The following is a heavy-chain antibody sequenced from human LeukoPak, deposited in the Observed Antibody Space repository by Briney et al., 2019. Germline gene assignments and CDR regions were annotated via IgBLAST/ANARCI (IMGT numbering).Heavy chain of an antibody. J-gene: IGHJ4*02. CDR3: ARGASYYYDSSGYYY. CDR2: IYYSGST. CDR1: GGSISSYY. D-gene: IGHD3-22*01. Sequence: SETLSLTCTVSGGSISSYYWSWIRQPPGKGLEWIGYIYYSGSTNYNPSLKSRVTISVDTSKNQFSLKLSSVTAADTAVYYCARGASYYYDSSGYYYWGREPWSPSPQ. V-gene: IGHV4-59*01.